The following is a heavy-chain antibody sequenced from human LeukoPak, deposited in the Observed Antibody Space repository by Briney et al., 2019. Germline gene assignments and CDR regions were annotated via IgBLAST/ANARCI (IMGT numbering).Heavy chain of an antibody. CDR2: IYYSGST. V-gene: IGHV4-31*03. D-gene: IGHD4-17*01. J-gene: IGHJ6*02. Sequence: PSETLSLTCTVSGGSISSGGYYWSWIRQHPGKGLEWIGYIYYSGSTYYNPSLKSRVTISVDTSKNQFSLKLSSVTAADTAVYYCARHMNTVTVRAYFYYYGMDVWGQGTTVTVSS. CDR3: ARHMNTVTVRAYFYYYGMDV. CDR1: GGSISSGGYY.